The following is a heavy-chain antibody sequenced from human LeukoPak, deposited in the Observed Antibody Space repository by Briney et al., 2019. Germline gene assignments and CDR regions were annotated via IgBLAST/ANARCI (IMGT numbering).Heavy chain of an antibody. V-gene: IGHV4-59*08. Sequence: SETLSLTCTVSGGSISSYYWSWIRQPPGKGLEWIGYIYYSGSTNYNPSLKSRVTISVDASKNQFSLKLSSVTAADTAVYYCARHDATYYYDSSGYYGLGYFDLWGRGTLVTVSS. J-gene: IGHJ2*01. D-gene: IGHD3-22*01. CDR2: IYYSGST. CDR3: ARHDATYYYDSSGYYGLGYFDL. CDR1: GGSISSYY.